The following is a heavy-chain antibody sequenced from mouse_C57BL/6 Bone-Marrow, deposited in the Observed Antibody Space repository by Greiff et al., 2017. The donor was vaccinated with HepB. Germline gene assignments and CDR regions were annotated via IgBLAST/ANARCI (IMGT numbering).Heavy chain of an antibody. CDR2: ISDGGSYT. CDR1: GFTFSSYA. Sequence: EVMLVESGGGLVKPGGSLKLSCAASGFTFSSYAMSWVRQTPEKRLEWVATISDGGSYTYYPDNVKGRFTISRDNAKNNLYLQMSHLKSEDTAMYYCARDPLDYDYLYAMDYWGQGTSVTVSS. J-gene: IGHJ4*01. D-gene: IGHD2-4*01. V-gene: IGHV5-4*01. CDR3: ARDPLDYDYLYAMDY.